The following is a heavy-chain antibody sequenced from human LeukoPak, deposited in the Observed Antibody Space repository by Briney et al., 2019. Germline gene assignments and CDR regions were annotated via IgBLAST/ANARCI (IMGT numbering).Heavy chain of an antibody. CDR2: IYLGDSAT. V-gene: IGHV5-51*01. D-gene: IGHD6-19*01. J-gene: IGHJ4*02. Sequence: GESLKISCKGSGYSSTSSWIGWVRQMPGKGLDWMGIIYLGDSATRYSPSFQGQVTISADKSINTAYLQWSSLKASDTAMYYCARHPSYTSGWPLDYWGQGTLVIVSS. CDR3: ARHPSYTSGWPLDY. CDR1: GYSSTSSW.